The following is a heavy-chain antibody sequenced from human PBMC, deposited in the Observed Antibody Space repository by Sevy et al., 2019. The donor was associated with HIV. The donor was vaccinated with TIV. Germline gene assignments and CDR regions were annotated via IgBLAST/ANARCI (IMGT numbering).Heavy chain of an antibody. V-gene: IGHV3-48*02. CDR1: GFTFSSYS. Sequence: GGSLRLSCAASGFTFSSYSMNWVRQAPGKGLEWVSYISSSSSTIYYADSVKGRFTISRDNAKNSLYLQMNSLRDEDTDVYYCARDHYCSGGSCYPRYYYYGMDVWGQGTTVTVSS. D-gene: IGHD2-15*01. J-gene: IGHJ6*02. CDR2: ISSSSSTI. CDR3: ARDHYCSGGSCYPRYYYYGMDV.